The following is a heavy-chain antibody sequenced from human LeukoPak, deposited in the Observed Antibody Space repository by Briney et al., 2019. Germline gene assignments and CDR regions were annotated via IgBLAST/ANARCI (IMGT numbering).Heavy chain of an antibody. Sequence: GESLKISCKGSGYSFISYWIGWVRQMPGKGLEWMGIIYPGDSDTRYSPSFQGQVTISADKSISTAYLQWSSLKASDTATYYCARPAYSNGSNFDYRGQGTLVTVSS. D-gene: IGHD6-19*01. CDR1: GYSFISYW. V-gene: IGHV5-51*01. CDR3: ARPAYSNGSNFDY. CDR2: IYPGDSDT. J-gene: IGHJ4*02.